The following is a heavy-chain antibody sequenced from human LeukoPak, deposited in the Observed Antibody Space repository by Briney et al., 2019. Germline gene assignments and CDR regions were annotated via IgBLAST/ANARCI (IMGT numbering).Heavy chain of an antibody. Sequence: PGGSLRLSCAASGFTFSSYAMHWVRQAPGKGLEWVAVIWYDGSNKYYADSVKGRFTISRDNSKNTLYLQMNSLRAEDTAVYYCARDESDEGWFDPWGQGTLVTVSS. CDR3: ARDESDEGWFDP. J-gene: IGHJ5*02. CDR1: GFTFSSYA. D-gene: IGHD2-21*02. V-gene: IGHV3-33*08. CDR2: IWYDGSNK.